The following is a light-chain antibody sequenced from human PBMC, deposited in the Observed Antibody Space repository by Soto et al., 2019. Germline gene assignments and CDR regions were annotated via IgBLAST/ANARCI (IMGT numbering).Light chain of an antibody. CDR2: GTS. V-gene: IGLV7-43*01. J-gene: IGLJ3*02. CDR1: AGAVTRGRH. Sequence: QAVVTQEPSLTVSPGWTVTLTCACSAGAVTRGRHPNWFQQKSGQPPRSLIFGTSNKQSWTPSRFSGSLLGGKAALTLSGVQPDYEDEYDCLLGCGCNWVFGGGTQLTVL. CDR3: LLGCGCNWV.